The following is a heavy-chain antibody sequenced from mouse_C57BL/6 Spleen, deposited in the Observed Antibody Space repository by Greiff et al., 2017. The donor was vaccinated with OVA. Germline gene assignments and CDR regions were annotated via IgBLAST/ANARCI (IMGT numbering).Heavy chain of an antibody. Sequence: QVQLQQSGAELVRPGTSVKVSCKASGYAFTNYLIEWVKQRPGQGLEWIGVINPGSGGTNYNEKFKGKATLTADKSSSTAYMQLSSLTSEDSAVYFCARLGTLDFDYWGQGTTRTVSS. J-gene: IGHJ2*01. CDR2: INPGSGGT. D-gene: IGHD2-10*02. CDR3: ARLGTLDFDY. CDR1: GYAFTNYL. V-gene: IGHV1-54*01.